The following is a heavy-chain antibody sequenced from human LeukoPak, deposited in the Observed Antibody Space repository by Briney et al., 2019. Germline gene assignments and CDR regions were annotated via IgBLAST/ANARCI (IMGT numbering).Heavy chain of an antibody. CDR1: GFSLSTSGMR. J-gene: IGHJ6*04. V-gene: IGHV2-70*04. CDR2: IDWDDDK. D-gene: IGHD3-10*01. CDR3: ARAYYYGSGSYVYYYGMDV. Sequence: SSPALVKPTQTLTLTCTFSGFSLSTSGMRVSWIRQPPGRALEWLARIDWDDDKFYSTSLKTRLTISKDTSKNQVVLTMTNMDPVDTATYYCARAYYYGSGSYVYYYGMDVWGKGTTVTVSS.